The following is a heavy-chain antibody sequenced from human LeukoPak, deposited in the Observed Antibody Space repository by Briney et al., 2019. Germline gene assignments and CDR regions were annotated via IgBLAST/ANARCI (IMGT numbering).Heavy chain of an antibody. J-gene: IGHJ4*02. V-gene: IGHV4-59*01. Sequence: SETLSLTCTVSGGSISTYYWSWIRQPPGKGLEWIGYIYYSGSTDYNPSLKSRVTISVDTSKNPFSLKLSSVTAADTAVYYCARGHYYFDYWGQGTLVTVSS. CDR1: GGSISTYY. CDR3: ARGHYYFDY. CDR2: IYYSGST.